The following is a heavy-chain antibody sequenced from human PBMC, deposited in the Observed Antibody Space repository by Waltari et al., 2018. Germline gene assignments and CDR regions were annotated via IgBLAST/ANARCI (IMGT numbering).Heavy chain of an antibody. CDR2: ISYDGLKQ. CDR1: GFAFSDYP. CDR3: AREADGPFDV. Sequence: QVQLVESGGGVVQPGRSLSLSCAASGFAFSDYPIHWVRQAPGKGLEWVTMISYDGLKQYYADSVRGRFTISRDNSRDTLVLQMRSLRIEDTAVYYCAREADGPFDVWGQGTMVTVSS. J-gene: IGHJ3*01. D-gene: IGHD6-25*01. V-gene: IGHV3-30*15.